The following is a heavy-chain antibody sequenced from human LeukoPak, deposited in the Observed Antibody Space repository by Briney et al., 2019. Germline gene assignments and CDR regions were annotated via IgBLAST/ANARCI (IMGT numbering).Heavy chain of an antibody. V-gene: IGHV3-21*01. CDR3: ARDKDVYFDY. Sequence: GGSLRHSCATSGFTFSSYSMNWVRQTPGKGLEWVSSIGLSGGSIFYADSVKGRFSISRDNAKNSLYLQMNSLRVEDTAVYYCARDKDVYFDYWGQGTLVTVSS. CDR2: IGLSGGSI. J-gene: IGHJ4*02. CDR1: GFTFSSYS.